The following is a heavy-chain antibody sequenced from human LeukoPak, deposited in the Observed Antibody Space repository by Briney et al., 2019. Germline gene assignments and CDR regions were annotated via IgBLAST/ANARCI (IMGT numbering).Heavy chain of an antibody. J-gene: IGHJ5*01. D-gene: IGHD3-22*01. V-gene: IGHV1-69*04. Sequence: ASVKVSCKASGCTFNNYAVSWVRQAPGQGLEWMGKLIPFINATYYAQKFQGRVTITADKSTTTAYMELSGLRSEDTAVYYCARADDRSGSYYILGFDSWGQGTLVTVSS. CDR2: LIPFINAT. CDR3: ARADDRSGSYYILGFDS. CDR1: GCTFNNYA.